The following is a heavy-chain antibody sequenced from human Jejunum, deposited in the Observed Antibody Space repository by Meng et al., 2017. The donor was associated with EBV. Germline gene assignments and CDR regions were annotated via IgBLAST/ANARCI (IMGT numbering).Heavy chain of an antibody. CDR1: GFTFSDHY. J-gene: IGHJ4*02. D-gene: IGHD6-13*01. CDR2: ISSSGDVL. Sequence: QVQRVESVGGLVKPGGSLRLSCAGSGFTFSDHYMKWIRQAPGKGLQWVSSISSSGDVLNYEDSVKGRFTISRDNAKKSLLLQMNSLRVEDTAVYYCARVRHGNSWVPLDYWGQGTLVTVSS. V-gene: IGHV3-11*01. CDR3: ARVRHGNSWVPLDY.